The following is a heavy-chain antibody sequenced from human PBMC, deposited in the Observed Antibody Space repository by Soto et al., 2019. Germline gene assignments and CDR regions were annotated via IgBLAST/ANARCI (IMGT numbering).Heavy chain of an antibody. J-gene: IGHJ5*01. CDR2: VYYNQTT. V-gene: IGHV4-39*01. D-gene: IGHD3-10*01. CDR3: ATHRGLFGESDS. Sequence: QLQLQESGPGLVKPSETLFLTCTVSGGSVGNSNYYWGWIRQSPGKGLEWIGNVYYNQTTYYTPSHVGRLTIPIETLNNYCSLILTSVIAPYTAVYYCATHRGLFGESDSWGQETLVTVSS. CDR1: GGSVGNSNYY.